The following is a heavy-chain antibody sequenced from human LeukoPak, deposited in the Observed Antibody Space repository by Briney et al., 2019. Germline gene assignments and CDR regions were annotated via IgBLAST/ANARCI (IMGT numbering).Heavy chain of an antibody. V-gene: IGHV4-31*03. CDR2: ISYSEST. J-gene: IGHJ2*01. Sequence: SETLSLTCSVSGDSIDSGGYYWSRIRQRPGQGLEWIGYISYSESTYYKPSLRSRLTISLDTSENQFSLKLTSVTAADTAVYYCARVVYERNGYFVSLAGYFELWGRGTLVTVSS. D-gene: IGHD3-22*01. CDR3: ARVVYERNGYFVSLAGYFEL. CDR1: GDSIDSGGYY.